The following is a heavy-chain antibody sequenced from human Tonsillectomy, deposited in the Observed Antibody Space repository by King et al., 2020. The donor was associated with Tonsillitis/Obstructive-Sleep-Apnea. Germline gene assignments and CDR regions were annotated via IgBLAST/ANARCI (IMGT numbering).Heavy chain of an antibody. D-gene: IGHD6-19*01. V-gene: IGHV3-23*01. CDR1: GFTFSGYA. Sequence: VQLQESGGGLVQPGGSLRLSCGASGFTFSGYAMTWVRQAPGKGLEWVSVISGSGGNTYYADSVKGRFTISRDNSKNTLHLQMNSLRAEDTAVYYCAKGRGTGWYTDYYGLDVWGQGTTVTVSS. CDR3: AKGRGTGWYTDYYGLDV. J-gene: IGHJ6*02. CDR2: ISGSGGNT.